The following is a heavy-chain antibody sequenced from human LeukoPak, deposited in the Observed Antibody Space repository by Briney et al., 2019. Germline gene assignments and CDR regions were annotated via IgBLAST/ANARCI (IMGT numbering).Heavy chain of an antibody. CDR2: IYYSGST. V-gene: IGHV4-31*03. Sequence: PSETLSLTCTVSGGSISSGGYYWSWIRQHPGKGLEWIGYIYYSGSTYYNPSLKSRVTISVDTSKNQFSLKLSSVTAADTAVYYCAAHWEYYGGNSFRVDYWGQGTLVTVSS. CDR3: AAHWEYYGGNSFRVDY. D-gene: IGHD4-23*01. J-gene: IGHJ4*02. CDR1: GGSISSGGYY.